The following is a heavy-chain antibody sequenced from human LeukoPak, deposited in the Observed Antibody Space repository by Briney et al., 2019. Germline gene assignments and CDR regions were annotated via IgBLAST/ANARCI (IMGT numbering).Heavy chain of an antibody. CDR2: ISAYNGNT. Sequence: GASVKVSCKASGYTFTSYGISWVPQAPGQGLEWMGWISAYNGNTNYAQKLQGRVTMTTDTSTSTAYMELRSLRSDDTAVYYCARDHRGYCSSTSCYIWFDPWGQGTLVTVSS. CDR3: ARDHRGYCSSTSCYIWFDP. V-gene: IGHV1-18*01. CDR1: GYTFTSYG. D-gene: IGHD2-2*02. J-gene: IGHJ5*02.